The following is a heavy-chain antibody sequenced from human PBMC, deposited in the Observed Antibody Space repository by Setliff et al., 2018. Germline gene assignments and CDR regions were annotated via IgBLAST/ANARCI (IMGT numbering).Heavy chain of an antibody. CDR1: GDSFNNYA. Sequence: ASVKVSCKASGDSFNNYAISWVRQAPGQGLEWMGGIIPMFGTPAYAQKFQDRVTITTDDSTSTAYMELDSLRSEDTAVYYCARSPAVLGIVYLDPWGQGTLVTVSS. CDR2: IIPMFGTP. CDR3: ARSPAVLGIVYLDP. J-gene: IGHJ5*02. D-gene: IGHD2-15*01. V-gene: IGHV1-69*05.